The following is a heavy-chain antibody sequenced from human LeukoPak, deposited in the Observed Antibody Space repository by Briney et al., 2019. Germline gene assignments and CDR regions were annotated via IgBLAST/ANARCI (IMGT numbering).Heavy chain of an antibody. CDR3: RASGSPLAYYFDY. D-gene: IGHD1-26*01. CDR1: GFTFSSYS. CDR2: ISSSSSTI. J-gene: IGHJ4*02. Sequence: GGSLRLSCAASGFTFSSYSMNWVRQAPGKGLERVSYISSSSSTIYYADSVKGRFTISRDNAKNSLYLQMNSLRAEDTAVYYCRASGSPLAYYFDYWGQGTLVTVSS. V-gene: IGHV3-48*01.